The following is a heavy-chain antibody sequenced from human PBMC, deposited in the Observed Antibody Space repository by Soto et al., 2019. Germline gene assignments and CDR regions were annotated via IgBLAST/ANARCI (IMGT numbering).Heavy chain of an antibody. J-gene: IGHJ4*02. V-gene: IGHV1-18*01. CDR2: ISAYNGNT. CDR3: ARNARELLLPQN. Sequence: QVQLLQSGAEVKKPGASVKVSCKASGYTFTSYGISWVRQAPGQGLGWMGWISAYNGNTNYAQKLQGRVTMTTDTSPSTVYMELRSLRSDDTAVYSCARNARELLLPQNWGQGTLVTVSS. CDR1: GYTFTSYG. D-gene: IGHD1-26*01.